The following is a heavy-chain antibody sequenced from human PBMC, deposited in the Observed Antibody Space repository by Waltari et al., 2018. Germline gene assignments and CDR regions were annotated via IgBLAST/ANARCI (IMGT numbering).Heavy chain of an antibody. CDR1: GFTFSSYG. J-gene: IGHJ3*02. V-gene: IGHV3-30*02. Sequence: QVQLVESGGGVVQLGGSLRLSCAASGFTFSSYGMHWVRQAPGKGLEWVACIRYEGSNKYYADSGKGRFTISRDNSKNTLYLQMNSLRAEDTAVYYCANFGEGATDAFDIWGQGTMVTVSS. CDR3: ANFGEGATDAFDI. D-gene: IGHD3-3*01. CDR2: IRYEGSNK.